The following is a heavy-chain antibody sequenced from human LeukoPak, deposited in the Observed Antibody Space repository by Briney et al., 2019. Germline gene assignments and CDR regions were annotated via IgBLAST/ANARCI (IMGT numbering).Heavy chain of an antibody. V-gene: IGHV1-8*01. CDR2: MNPNINKA. CDR3: ARVKRLPTVWFDP. CDR1: GYTFTSFD. D-gene: IGHD6-25*01. J-gene: IGHJ5*02. Sequence: AASVKVSCKASGYTFTSFDINWVRQATGQGLEWMGWMNPNINKAGYAQKFQGRVTLTMNTFISTAYMELSGLTSEDTAVYYCARVKRLPTVWFDPWAREPWSPSPQ.